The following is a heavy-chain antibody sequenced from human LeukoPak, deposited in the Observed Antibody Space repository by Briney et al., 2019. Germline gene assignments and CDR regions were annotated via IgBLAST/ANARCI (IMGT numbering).Heavy chain of an antibody. J-gene: IGHJ4*02. V-gene: IGHV4-39*07. CDR2: INHSGST. CDR3: ARGMVRARFDY. Sequence: KPSETLSLTCTVSGGSISSGDYYWSWIRQPPGKGLEWIGEINHSGSTNYNPSLKSRVTISVDTSKNQFSLKLSSVTAADTAVYYCARGMVRARFDYWGQGTLVTVSS. D-gene: IGHD3-10*01. CDR1: GGSISSGDYY.